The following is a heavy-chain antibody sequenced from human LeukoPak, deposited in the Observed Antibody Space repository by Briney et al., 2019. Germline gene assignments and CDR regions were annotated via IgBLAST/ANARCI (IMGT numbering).Heavy chain of an antibody. CDR1: GGTFSSYA. V-gene: IGHV1-69*05. J-gene: IGHJ6*02. D-gene: IGHD3-22*01. CDR3: ARGESVITMIVVVQSYYYGMDV. Sequence: GASVKVSCKASGGTFSSYAISWVRRAPGQGLEWMGGIIPIFGTANYAQKFQGRVTMTRDTSTSTVYMELSSLRSEDTAVYYCARGESVITMIVVVQSYYYGMDVWGQGTTVTVSS. CDR2: IIPIFGTA.